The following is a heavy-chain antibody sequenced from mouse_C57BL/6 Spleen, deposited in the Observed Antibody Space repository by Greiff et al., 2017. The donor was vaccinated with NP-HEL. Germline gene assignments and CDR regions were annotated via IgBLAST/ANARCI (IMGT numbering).Heavy chain of an antibody. D-gene: IGHD1-1*01. CDR1: GFTFTDYY. V-gene: IGHV7-3*01. J-gene: IGHJ1*03. CDR2: IRNKANGYTT. Sequence: EVKLVESGGGLVQPGGSLSLSCAASGFTFTDYYMSWVRQPPGKALEWLGFIRNKANGYTTEYSASVKGRFTISRDNSQSILYLQMNALRAEDSATYYCARYRRDGSSYDWYFDVWGTGTTVTVSS. CDR3: ARYRRDGSSYDWYFDV.